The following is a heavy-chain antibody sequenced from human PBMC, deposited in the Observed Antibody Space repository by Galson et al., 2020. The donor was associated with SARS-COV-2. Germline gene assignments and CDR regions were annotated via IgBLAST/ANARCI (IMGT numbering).Heavy chain of an antibody. CDR3: ARDFGVVTTHVDY. V-gene: IGHV3-30*04. CDR2: ISYDGSNK. D-gene: IGHD3-3*01. Sequence: GGSLRLSCAASGFTFSSYAMHWVRQAPGKGLEWVAVISYDGSNKYYADSVKGRFTISRDNSKNTLYLQMNSLRAEDTAVYYCARDFGVVTTHVDYWGQGTLVTVSS. CDR1: GFTFSSYA. J-gene: IGHJ4*02.